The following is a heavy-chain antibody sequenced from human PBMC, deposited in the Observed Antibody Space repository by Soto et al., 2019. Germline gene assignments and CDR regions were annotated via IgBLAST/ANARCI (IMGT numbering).Heavy chain of an antibody. V-gene: IGHV1-18*04. J-gene: IGHJ5*02. D-gene: IGHD6-6*01. CDR3: ARDQEYSTSGLYWFDL. CDR2: ISAYNGDT. Sequence: QIQLVQSGAEVKKPGASARVSCKASGYIFTSYGITWVRQAPGQGLEWMGWISAYNGDTNYAPRLQGRVTMTTDTSTSTVYMELKSLKSDDTAVYYCARDQEYSTSGLYWFDLWGQGTLVTVSS. CDR1: GYIFTSYG.